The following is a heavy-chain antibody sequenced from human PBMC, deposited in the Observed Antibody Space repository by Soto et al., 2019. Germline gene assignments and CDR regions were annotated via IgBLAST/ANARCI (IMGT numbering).Heavy chain of an antibody. CDR3: AREDDGGDRDYYGLDI. D-gene: IGHD2-21*02. Sequence: SETLSLTCIVSGGSISSEYYHWTWIRQSPGKGLEWIGYIHYTGSIMYNPSFKSRLTMAVDTSKNQFSLQLTSVTAADTAVYFCAREDDGGDRDYYGLDIRGQGATVTVSS. J-gene: IGHJ6*02. V-gene: IGHV4-30-4*08. CDR1: GGSISSEYYH. CDR2: IHYTGSI.